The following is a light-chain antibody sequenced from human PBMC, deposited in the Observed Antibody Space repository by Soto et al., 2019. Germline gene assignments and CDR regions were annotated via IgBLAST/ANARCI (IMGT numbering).Light chain of an antibody. CDR2: RNN. CDR3: AAWDDSLSGYVV. CDR1: SSNIGSNY. J-gene: IGLJ2*01. V-gene: IGLV1-47*01. Sequence: QAVVTQPPSASGTPGQRVTISCSGSSSNIGSNYEYWYQQLPGTAPKLLIYRNNQRPSGVPDRFSGSKSGTSASLAISGLRSEDEADYYCAAWDDSLSGYVVFGGGTKLTVL.